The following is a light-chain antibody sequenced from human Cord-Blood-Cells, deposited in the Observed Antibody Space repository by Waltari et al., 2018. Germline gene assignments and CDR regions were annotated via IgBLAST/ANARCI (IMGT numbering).Light chain of an antibody. Sequence: QSVLTQPPSVSGAPGQRVTISCTGSSSNIGAGYDVHWYQQLPGTAPKLLIYGNSNRPSGVPVRVSGSKSGTSASLAITGLQAEDEADYYCQSYDSSLSGVVFGGGTKLTVL. V-gene: IGLV1-40*01. CDR3: QSYDSSLSGVV. J-gene: IGLJ2*01. CDR1: SSNIGAGYD. CDR2: GNS.